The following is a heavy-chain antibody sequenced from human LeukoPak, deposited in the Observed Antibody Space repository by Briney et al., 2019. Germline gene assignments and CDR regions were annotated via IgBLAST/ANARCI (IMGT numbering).Heavy chain of an antibody. J-gene: IGHJ4*02. D-gene: IGHD6-6*01. CDR1: GGSFSGYY. CDR3: ATSSRRARGYFDY. Sequence: SETLSLTCAVYGGSFSGYYWSWIRQPPGKGLEWIGEINHSGSTNYNPSLKSRVTISVDTSKNQFSLKLSSVTAADTAVYYCATSSRRARGYFDYWGQGTLVTLSS. CDR2: INHSGST. V-gene: IGHV4-34*01.